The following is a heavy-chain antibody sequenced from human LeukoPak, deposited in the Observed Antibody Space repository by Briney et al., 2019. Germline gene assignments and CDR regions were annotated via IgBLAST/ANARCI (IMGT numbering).Heavy chain of an antibody. V-gene: IGHV3-23*01. D-gene: IGHD3-3*01. CDR2: IGGRDDRT. CDR1: GFTFSSYA. Sequence: PGGSLRLSCAASGFTFSSYAMHWVRQAPGKGLEWVSIIGGRDDRTYYADSVKGRFTISRDNSKNTLYLQMNSLRGEDTAVYYCAKDPNPFYDFWSGYKWGQGTLVTVSS. CDR3: AKDPNPFYDFWSGYK. J-gene: IGHJ4*02.